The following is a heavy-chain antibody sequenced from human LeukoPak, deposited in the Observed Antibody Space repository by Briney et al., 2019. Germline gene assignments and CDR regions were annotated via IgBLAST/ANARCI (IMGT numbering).Heavy chain of an antibody. CDR3: TRGGYGDYGFDY. J-gene: IGHJ4*02. D-gene: IGHD4-17*01. CDR2: IRGKAYGGTT. CDR1: GFTFGDYA. V-gene: IGHV3-49*04. Sequence: GRSLRLSCTASGFTFGDYAMSWVRQAPGKGLEWVGFIRGKAYGGTTEYAASVKGRFTISRDDSKSIAYLQMNSLKTEDTAVYYCTRGGYGDYGFDYWGQGTLVTVSS.